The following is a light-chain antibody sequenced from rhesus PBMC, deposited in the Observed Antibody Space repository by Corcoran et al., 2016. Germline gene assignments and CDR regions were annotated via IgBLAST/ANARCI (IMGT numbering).Light chain of an antibody. CDR3: HHAYSAPFS. J-gene: IGKJ2*01. CDR1: QNVNKF. V-gene: IGKV1-74*01. CDR2: KAS. Sequence: DIQMTQSPASLSESVGHRVTITRRASQNVNKFLNWYQQKPRKAPKLLIYKASTLQSGVPSRFGGSGSRTDYTFTISSLQPEDVATYYCHHAYSAPFSFGQGTKVEI.